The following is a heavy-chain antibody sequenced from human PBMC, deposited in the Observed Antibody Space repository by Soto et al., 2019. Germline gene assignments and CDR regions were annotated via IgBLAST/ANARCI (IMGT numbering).Heavy chain of an antibody. CDR1: GGSFSGYY. V-gene: IGHV4-34*02. D-gene: IGHD3-10*01. CDR3: ARGRTTMIRGGYFGS. CDR2: ITQSGSP. J-gene: IGHJ4*02. Sequence: QVQLQQWGAGLLNPSETLSLRCAVHGGSFSGYYWSWLRQPPGKGLEWIGEITQSGSPTYNPSLGSRFTISIDTSEVQFSLRLTSVTAADTSVYFCARGRTTMIRGGYFGSWWQGTLVNVSS.